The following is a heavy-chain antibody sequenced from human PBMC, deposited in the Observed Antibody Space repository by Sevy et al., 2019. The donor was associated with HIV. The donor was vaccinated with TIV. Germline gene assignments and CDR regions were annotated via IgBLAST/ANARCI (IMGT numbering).Heavy chain of an antibody. CDR3: ARGGLNCSGDSCPRDNWFDP. CDR1: GGSFSGYY. V-gene: IGHV4-34*01. Sequence: SETLSLTCAVYGGSFSGYYWSWIRQPPGKGLEWIGEINHSGSTNYNPSLKSRVTISVDTSKNQFSLKLSSVTAADTAVYCCARGGLNCSGDSCPRDNWFDPWGQGTLVTVSS. J-gene: IGHJ5*02. CDR2: INHSGST. D-gene: IGHD2-15*01.